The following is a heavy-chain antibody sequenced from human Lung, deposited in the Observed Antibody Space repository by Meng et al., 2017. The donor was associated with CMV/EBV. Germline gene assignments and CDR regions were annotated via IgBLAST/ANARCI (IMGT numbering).Heavy chain of an antibody. D-gene: IGHD6-6*01. Sequence: SCAASGFAFRNFGIHWVRQAPGKGLEWVAFIRPDGTDKYYGDSVTGRFTISRDDSKNTLFLQMNSLRPDDTAMYYCAKDLGTSSRSYWGQGTGVTGSS. CDR3: AKDLGTSSRSY. J-gene: IGHJ4*02. CDR1: GFAFRNFG. V-gene: IGHV3-30*02. CDR2: IRPDGTDK.